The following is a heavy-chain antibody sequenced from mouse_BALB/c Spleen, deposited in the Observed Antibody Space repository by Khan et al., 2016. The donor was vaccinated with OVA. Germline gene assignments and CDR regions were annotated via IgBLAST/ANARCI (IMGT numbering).Heavy chain of an antibody. CDR1: GYSITSDYA. J-gene: IGHJ2*01. D-gene: IGHD1-1*01. CDR2: INYSGST. CDR3: ARDYYGSSYLDY. V-gene: IGHV3-2*02. Sequence: EVQLQESGPGLVKPSQSLSLTCTVTGYSITSDYAWNWIRQFPGNKLEWMGYINYSGSTSYNPSLKSRISITRDTSKNQFVLQLNSVTPEEPATYYCARDYYGSSYLDYWGQGTTLTVSS.